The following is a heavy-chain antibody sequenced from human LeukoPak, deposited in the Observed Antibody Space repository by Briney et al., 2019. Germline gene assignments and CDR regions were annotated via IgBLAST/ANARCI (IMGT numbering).Heavy chain of an antibody. D-gene: IGHD1-1*01. Sequence: ASVKVSCKASGYTFTGYYMHWVRQAPGQGLEWMGRINPNSGGTNYAQKFQDRVTMTRDKSISTAYMELTRLRSDDTAVYYCAGNWNQNYYYYYYMDVWGKGTTVTVSS. J-gene: IGHJ6*03. CDR2: INPNSGGT. CDR1: GYTFTGYY. CDR3: AGNWNQNYYYYYYMDV. V-gene: IGHV1-2*06.